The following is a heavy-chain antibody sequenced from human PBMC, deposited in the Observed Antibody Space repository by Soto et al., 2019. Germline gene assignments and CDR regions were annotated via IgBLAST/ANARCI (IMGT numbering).Heavy chain of an antibody. CDR2: IIPILGIA. Sequence: VQLVQSGAEVKQPGSSVKVSCKASGGTFSSYTISWVRQAPGQGLEWMGRIIPILGIANYAQKFQGRVTITADKSTSTAYMELSSLRSEDTAVYYCASFRIAATWGNDAFDIWGQGTMVTVSS. V-gene: IGHV1-69*02. D-gene: IGHD2-15*01. CDR1: GGTFSSYT. J-gene: IGHJ3*02. CDR3: ASFRIAATWGNDAFDI.